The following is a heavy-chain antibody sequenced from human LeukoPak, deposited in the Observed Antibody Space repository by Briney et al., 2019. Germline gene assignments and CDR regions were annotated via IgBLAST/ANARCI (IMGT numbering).Heavy chain of an antibody. V-gene: IGHV1-18*03. D-gene: IGHD2-8*01. CDR3: ARDLPGVCYFDY. CDR2: ISAYNGNT. CDR1: GYTFTSYG. J-gene: IGHJ4*02. Sequence: ASVKVSCKASGYTFTSYGISWVRQAPGQGLEWMGWISAYNGNTNYAQKLQGRVTMTTDTSTSTAYMELRSLRSDDMAVYYCARDLPGVCYFDYWGQGTLVTVSS.